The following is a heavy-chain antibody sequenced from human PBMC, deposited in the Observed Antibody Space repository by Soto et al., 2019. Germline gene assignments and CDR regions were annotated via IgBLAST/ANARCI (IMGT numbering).Heavy chain of an antibody. V-gene: IGHV1-18*04. CDR3: SRDYGGTCTGSDCYYFDY. J-gene: IGHJ4*02. Sequence: ASVKVSCKASGYVFSHYGISWVRQDLGQGLEWMAWKSGYNDDKNYAPTFKHRVTLNTDTSMGTADLDLRGLRSADPAVYYCSRDYGGTCTGSDCYYFDYWGQGTLVTVSS. CDR2: KSGYNDDK. CDR1: GYVFSHYG. D-gene: IGHD2-8*02.